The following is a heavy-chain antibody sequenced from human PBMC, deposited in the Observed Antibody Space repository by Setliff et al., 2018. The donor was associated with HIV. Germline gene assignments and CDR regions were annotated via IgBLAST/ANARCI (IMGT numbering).Heavy chain of an antibody. D-gene: IGHD6-19*01. CDR3: TKKGPKGQWLVDLYFDS. CDR1: GFTFSSYA. J-gene: IGHJ4*02. CDR2: ISYDGSNK. V-gene: IGHV3-30*07. Sequence: GGSLRLSCAASGFTFSSYAMHWVRQAPGKGLEWVAVISYDGSNKYYADSVKGRFTISRDNSKNTLYLQMNSLRAEDTAVYYCTKKGPKGQWLVDLYFDSWGQGTLVTVSS.